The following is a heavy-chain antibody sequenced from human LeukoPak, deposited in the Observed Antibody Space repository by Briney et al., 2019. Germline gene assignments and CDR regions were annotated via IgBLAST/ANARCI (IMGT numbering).Heavy chain of an antibody. D-gene: IGHD2-15*01. J-gene: IGHJ4*02. Sequence: PGGSLRLSCAASGFTFSDYYMSWIRQAPGKGLEWVSYISSSGSTIYYADSVKGRFTISRDNAKNSLYLQMNSLRAEDTAAYYCARWVRYCSGGSCQYYFDYWGQGTLVTVS. CDR1: GFTFSDYY. CDR2: ISSSGSTI. CDR3: ARWVRYCSGGSCQYYFDY. V-gene: IGHV3-11*01.